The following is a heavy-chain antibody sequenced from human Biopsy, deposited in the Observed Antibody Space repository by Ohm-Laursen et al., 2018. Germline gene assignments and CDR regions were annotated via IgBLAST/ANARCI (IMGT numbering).Heavy chain of an antibody. Sequence: ASVKVSCKASGYPFSNYYLFWVRQAPGQGLEWMGWIDPKTGGTEHAQKFRGRVTMTRDTSISTMYMDLSSLRSDDTAVYYCAKDLLEWSVPSWGQGTLVTVSS. V-gene: IGHV1-2*02. J-gene: IGHJ4*02. CDR1: GYPFSNYY. CDR2: IDPKTGGT. D-gene: IGHD3-3*01. CDR3: AKDLLEWSVPS.